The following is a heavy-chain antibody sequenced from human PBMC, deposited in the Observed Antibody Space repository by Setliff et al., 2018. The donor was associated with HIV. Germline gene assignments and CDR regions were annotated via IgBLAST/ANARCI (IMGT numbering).Heavy chain of an antibody. Sequence: SETLSLTCTVSGGSISSYYWSWIRQPAGKGLEWIGRFYTSGSTNYNPSLKSRVTMSVDTSKNQFSLEVRYVTAADTAIYYCAREIWGQVAHVPYGMDVWGQGTTVTVAS. CDR3: AREIWGQVAHVPYGMDV. D-gene: IGHD5-12*01. CDR2: FYTSGST. J-gene: IGHJ6*02. CDR1: GGSISSYY. V-gene: IGHV4-4*07.